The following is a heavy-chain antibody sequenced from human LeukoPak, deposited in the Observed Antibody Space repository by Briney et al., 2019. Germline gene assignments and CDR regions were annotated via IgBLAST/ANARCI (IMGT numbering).Heavy chain of an antibody. V-gene: IGHV1-46*01. Sequence: ASVKVSFKASGYTFINYYVHWVRQAPGQGPEYMGIIDPSAGNTNYAQKFQGRITMTRDTSTTTVYVELSSLVSEDTAVYYCARERPSKCYFDYWGQGTLVTVSS. CDR3: ARERPSKCYFDY. CDR1: GYTFINYY. J-gene: IGHJ4*02. CDR2: IDPSAGNT.